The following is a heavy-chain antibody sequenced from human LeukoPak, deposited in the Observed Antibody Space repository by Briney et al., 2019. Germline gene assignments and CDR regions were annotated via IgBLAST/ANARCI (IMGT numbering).Heavy chain of an antibody. Sequence: GGSLRLSCAASGFIFSSYSMNWVRQAPGKGLEWVSSISSSSSDIYYAGSVKGRFTISRDNAKNSLYLQMNSLRAEDTAVYYRARDHGFEFDYWGQGTLVTVSS. CDR1: GFIFSSYS. CDR3: ARDHGFEFDY. J-gene: IGHJ4*02. CDR2: ISSSSSDI. D-gene: IGHD3-3*01. V-gene: IGHV3-21*01.